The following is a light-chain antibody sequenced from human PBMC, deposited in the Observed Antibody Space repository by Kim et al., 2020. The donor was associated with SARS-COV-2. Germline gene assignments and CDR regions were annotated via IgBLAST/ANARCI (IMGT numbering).Light chain of an antibody. Sequence: VLTQSTVTLSLSPGERSTLSCRASPRVSTSNLAWYQQKPGQAPRLLIYAAIHRHGGIPDRFSGSGSGTDFTLTISRLEPEDFAVYYCQYYDTSPYTFGQGTKLEI. V-gene: IGKV3-20*01. CDR3: QYYDTSPYT. CDR2: AAI. CDR1: PRVSTSN. J-gene: IGKJ2*01.